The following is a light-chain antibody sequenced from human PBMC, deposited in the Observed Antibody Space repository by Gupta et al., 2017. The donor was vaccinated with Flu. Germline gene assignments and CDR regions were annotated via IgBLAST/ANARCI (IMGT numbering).Light chain of an antibody. CDR1: SSDVGRSDS. V-gene: IGLV2-14*01. CDR2: DVT. Sequence: QSALTQPASVSGSPGQSITISCSGTSSDVGRSDSVSWYQQHPDKAPKLIIFDVTNRPSGVSSRFSGSKSGNTASLTSSGLQAEDETDYYCSSYTSGSTFYVFGTGTKVTVL. J-gene: IGLJ1*01. CDR3: SSYTSGSTFYV.